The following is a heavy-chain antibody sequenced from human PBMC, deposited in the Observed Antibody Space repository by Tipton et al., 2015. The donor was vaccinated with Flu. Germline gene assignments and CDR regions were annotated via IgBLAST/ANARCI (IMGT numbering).Heavy chain of an antibody. D-gene: IGHD2-15*01. J-gene: IGHJ6*02. CDR1: GDSISTTIYY. Sequence: TLSLTCTVSGDSISTTIYYWGWVRQPPGKGLEWIGSIYYSGTTYYNPSLKSRVTISVDSSKNEFSLTLASLTAADTAVYYCARVSKVVVYGMDVWGQGTTVTVSS. V-gene: IGHV4-39*07. CDR3: ARVSKVVVYGMDV. CDR2: IYYSGTT.